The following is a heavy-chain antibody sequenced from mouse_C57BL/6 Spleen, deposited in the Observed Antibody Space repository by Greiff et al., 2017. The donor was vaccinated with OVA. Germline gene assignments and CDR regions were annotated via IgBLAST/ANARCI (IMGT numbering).Heavy chain of an antibody. J-gene: IGHJ2*01. Sequence: QVQLKQSGAELVKPGASVKISCKASGYAFSSYWMNWVKQRPGKGLEWIGQIYPGDGDTNYNGKFKGKATLTADKSSSTAYMQLSSLNSEDSAVYFCARTTVVALGYFGYWGQGTTLTVSS. CDR2: IYPGDGDT. V-gene: IGHV1-80*01. D-gene: IGHD1-1*01. CDR3: ARTTVVALGYFGY. CDR1: GYAFSSYW.